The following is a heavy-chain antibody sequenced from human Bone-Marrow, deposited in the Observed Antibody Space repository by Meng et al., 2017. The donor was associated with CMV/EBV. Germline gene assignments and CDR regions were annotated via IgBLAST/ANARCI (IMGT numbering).Heavy chain of an antibody. J-gene: IGHJ6*02. CDR2: LSGGDPRE. CDR3: ARERVEQFVVEYYYYGLDV. CDR1: GFTFSPHS. Sequence: GESLKISCAASGFTFSPHSLHWVRQAPGRGLEWLTCLSGGDPREYYADAVRGRFTISRDISRNTVYLQMNSLRAEDTAVYYCARERVEQFVVEYYYYGLDVWGQGTTVTVSS. V-gene: IGHV3-30*14. D-gene: IGHD6-6*01.